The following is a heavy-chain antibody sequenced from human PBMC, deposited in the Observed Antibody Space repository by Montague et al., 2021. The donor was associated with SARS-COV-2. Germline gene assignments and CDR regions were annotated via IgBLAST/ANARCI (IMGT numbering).Heavy chain of an antibody. V-gene: IGHV3-11*03. CDR1: VFTLGDYY. CDR3: ARQHPSDLSVPRQDFDY. D-gene: IGHD5/OR15-5a*01. J-gene: IGHJ4*02. CDR2: ISHTSSFI. Sequence: SLRLSCAASVFTLGDYYMSLIRHSPGKGLEWISYISHTSSFIIYXDSLRGRFTISRDNARNLLYLQMDSLGVEDTAVYYCARQHPSDLSVPRQDFDYWGQGTLVTVSS.